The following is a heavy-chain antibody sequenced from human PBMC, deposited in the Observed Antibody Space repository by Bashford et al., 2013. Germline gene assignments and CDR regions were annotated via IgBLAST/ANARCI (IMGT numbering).Heavy chain of an antibody. CDR2: IKHDGTET. D-gene: IGHD7-27*01. V-gene: IGHV3-7*01. Sequence: VRQAPGKGLEWVANIKHDGTETYYMDSVKGRFTISRDNAKNSLHLQMNSLRAEDTAIYYCARENSVGNWASYPDYWGQGTLVTVSS. J-gene: IGHJ4*02. CDR3: ARENSVGNWASYPDY.